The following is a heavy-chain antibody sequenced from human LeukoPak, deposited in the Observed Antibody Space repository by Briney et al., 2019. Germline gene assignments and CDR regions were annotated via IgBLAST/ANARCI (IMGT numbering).Heavy chain of an antibody. CDR1: GGTFSSYA. V-gene: IGHV1-69*04. CDR2: IIPILGIA. Sequence: ASVKVSCKASGGTFSSYAISWVRQAPGQGLEWMGRIIPILGIANYAQKFQGRVTITADKSTSTAYMELSSLRSEDTAVYYCARSGDRYDILTGPSPRLYYYYGMDVWGQGTTVTVS. D-gene: IGHD3-9*01. CDR3: ARSGDRYDILTGPSPRLYYYYGMDV. J-gene: IGHJ6*02.